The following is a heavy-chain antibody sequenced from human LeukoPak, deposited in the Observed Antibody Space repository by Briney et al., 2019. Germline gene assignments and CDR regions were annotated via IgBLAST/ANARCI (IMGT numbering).Heavy chain of an antibody. D-gene: IGHD1-26*01. Sequence: GGSLRLSCTASGFTFSTYSMNWVRQAPGRGLEWVSYISGSSSSSDGGAIQYADSVKGRFTISRDSSIDTLFLQMNSLRAEDTAVYFCAKELRPNDYWGQGTLVTVSS. CDR1: GFTFSTYS. CDR2: ISGSSSSSDGGAI. CDR3: AKELRPNDY. J-gene: IGHJ4*02. V-gene: IGHV3-48*01.